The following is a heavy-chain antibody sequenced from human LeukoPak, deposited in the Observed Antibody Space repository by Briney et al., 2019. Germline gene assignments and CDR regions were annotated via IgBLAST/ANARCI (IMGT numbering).Heavy chain of an antibody. V-gene: IGHV3-11*06. Sequence: PGGSLRLSCAASGFTFSDYYMSWIRQAPGKGLEWVSYISSSSSYTNYADSVKGRFTISRDNAKNSLYLQMNSLRAEDTAVYYCARVSMVRGVIIDYWGQGTLVTVSS. CDR3: ARVSMVRGVIIDY. J-gene: IGHJ4*02. D-gene: IGHD3-10*01. CDR1: GFTFSDYY. CDR2: ISSSSSYT.